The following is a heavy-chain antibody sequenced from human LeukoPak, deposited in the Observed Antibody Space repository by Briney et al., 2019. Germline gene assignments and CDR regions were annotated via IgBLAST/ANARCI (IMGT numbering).Heavy chain of an antibody. V-gene: IGHV1-69*06. CDR2: IIPIFGTA. D-gene: IGHD6-13*01. J-gene: IGHJ6*03. Sequence: SVKVSCKASGGTFSSYAISWVRQAPGQGLEWMGGIIPIFGTANYAQKFQGRVTITADKSTSTAYMELSSLRSEDTAVYYCARASSSWYQDYYYYMDVWGKGTTVTVSS. CDR3: ARASSSWYQDYYYYMDV. CDR1: GGTFSSYA.